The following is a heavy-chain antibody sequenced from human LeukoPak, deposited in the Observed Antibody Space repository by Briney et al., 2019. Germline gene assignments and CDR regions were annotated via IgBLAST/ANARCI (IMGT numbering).Heavy chain of an antibody. CDR3: AKSPEGVAALYYFDY. CDR2: ISGSGGNT. D-gene: IGHD2-15*01. V-gene: IGHV3-23*01. Sequence: PGGSLRLSCAASGFTFSSYAMSWVRQAPGKGLEWVSAISGSGGNTYYADSVKGRFTISRDNSKNTLYLQMNSLRAEDTAVYYCAKSPEGVAALYYFDYWGQGTLVTVSS. CDR1: GFTFSSYA. J-gene: IGHJ4*02.